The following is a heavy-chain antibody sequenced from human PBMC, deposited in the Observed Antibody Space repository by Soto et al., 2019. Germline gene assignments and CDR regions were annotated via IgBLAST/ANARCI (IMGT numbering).Heavy chain of an antibody. V-gene: IGHV1-69*13. Sequence: SVKVSCKASGGTFSSYAISWVRQAPGQGLEWMGGIIPIFGTANYAQKFQGRVTITADESTSTAYMELSSLRSEDTAVYYCAIGXVDTAMVTGYYYYGMDVWGQGTTVTVSS. CDR1: GGTFSSYA. CDR3: AIGXVDTAMVTGYYYYGMDV. J-gene: IGHJ6*02. CDR2: IIPIFGTA. D-gene: IGHD5-18*01.